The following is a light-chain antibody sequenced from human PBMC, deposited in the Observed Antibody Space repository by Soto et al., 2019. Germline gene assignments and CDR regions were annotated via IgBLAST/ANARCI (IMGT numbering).Light chain of an antibody. CDR2: GAS. V-gene: IGKV3-20*01. CDR3: QQSYSTTRT. Sequence: EIVLTQSPGTRSLSAGERATLSCRASQSVSNKYLAWYQQKPGQAPRLLIYGASNRATGIPDRFSGSGSGTDFTLTISRLEHEDFATYYCQQSYSTTRTFGQGTKVDIK. CDR1: QSVSNKY. J-gene: IGKJ1*01.